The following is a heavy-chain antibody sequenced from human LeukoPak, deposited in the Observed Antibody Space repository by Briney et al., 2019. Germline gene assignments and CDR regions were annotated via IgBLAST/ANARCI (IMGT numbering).Heavy chain of an antibody. V-gene: IGHV3-21*01. CDR3: ARDQGSYTDYEVDY. CDR1: GFTFSSYS. D-gene: IGHD5-12*01. Sequence: GGSLRLSCAASGFTFSSYSMNWVRQAPGKGLEWVSSISSSSSYIYYADSVKGRFIITRDNAKNSLFLQLNSLRAEDTGVYYCARDQGSYTDYEVDYWGQGTLVTVSS. J-gene: IGHJ4*02. CDR2: ISSSSSYI.